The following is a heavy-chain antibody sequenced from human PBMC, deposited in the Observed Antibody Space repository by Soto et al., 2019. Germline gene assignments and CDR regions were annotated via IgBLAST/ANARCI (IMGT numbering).Heavy chain of an antibody. CDR3: ARGGAARDYYGMDV. J-gene: IGHJ6*02. Sequence: ASVKVSCKASGYTFTSYAMHWVRQAPGQRLEWMGWINAGNGNTKYSQKFQGRVTITRDTSASTAYMELSSLRSEDTAVYYCARGGAARDYYGMDVWGQGTTVTVSS. D-gene: IGHD6-6*01. CDR2: INAGNGNT. V-gene: IGHV1-3*01. CDR1: GYTFTSYA.